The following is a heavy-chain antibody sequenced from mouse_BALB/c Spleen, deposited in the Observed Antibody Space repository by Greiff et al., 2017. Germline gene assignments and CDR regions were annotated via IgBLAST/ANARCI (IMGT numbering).Heavy chain of an antibody. J-gene: IGHJ2*01. Sequence: QVQLQQSGAELVRSGASVKLSCTASGFNIKDYYMHWVKQRPGQGLEWIGAIDTSDSYTSYNQKFKGKATLTVDESSSTAYMQLSSLTSEDSAVYYCARYGSSFYYFDYWGQGTTLTVSS. D-gene: IGHD1-1*01. CDR2: IDTSDSYT. V-gene: IGHV1-69*02. CDR1: GFNIKDYY. CDR3: ARYGSSFYYFDY.